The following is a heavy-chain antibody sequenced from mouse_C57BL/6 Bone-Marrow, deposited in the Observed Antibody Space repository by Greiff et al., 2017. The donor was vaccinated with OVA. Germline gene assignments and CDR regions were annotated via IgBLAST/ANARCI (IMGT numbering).Heavy chain of an antibody. D-gene: IGHD4-1*01. V-gene: IGHV12-3*01. CDR2: ITHSGET. J-gene: IGHJ4*01. CDR1: GFPITSGYY. Sequence: VQLVESGPGLVKPSQSLFLTCSITGFPITSGYYWIWIRQSPGKPLEWMGYITHSGETFYNPSLQSPISITRETSKNQFFLQLNSVTTEYTAMYYCAGDTGTSYAMDYWGQGTSVTVSS. CDR3: AGDTGTSYAMDY.